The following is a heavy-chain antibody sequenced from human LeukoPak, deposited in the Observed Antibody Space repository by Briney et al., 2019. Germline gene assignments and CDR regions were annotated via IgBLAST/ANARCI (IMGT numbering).Heavy chain of an antibody. CDR2: ISSSSSTI. CDR1: GFTFSSYS. Sequence: PGGSLRLSCAASGFTFSSYSMNWVRQAPGKGLEWVSYISSSSSTIYYADSVKGRFTISRDNAKNSLYLQMNSLRAEDTAVYYCARVSIVLMVYASFDPWGQGTLVTVSS. V-gene: IGHV3-48*01. D-gene: IGHD2-8*01. CDR3: ARVSIVLMVYASFDP. J-gene: IGHJ5*02.